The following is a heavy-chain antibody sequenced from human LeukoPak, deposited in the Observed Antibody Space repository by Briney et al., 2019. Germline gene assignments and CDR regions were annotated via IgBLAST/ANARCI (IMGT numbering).Heavy chain of an antibody. Sequence: EASVKVSCKASGYTFTSYGISWVRQAPGQGLEWMGWISAYNGNTNYAQKLQGRVTMTTDTSTSTAYMELRSLRSDDTAVYYCARTDSVPAGDYHYWYMDVWGKGTTVTVSS. CDR1: GYTFTSYG. J-gene: IGHJ6*03. CDR3: ARTDSVPAGDYHYWYMDV. V-gene: IGHV1-18*01. D-gene: IGHD2-2*01. CDR2: ISAYNGNT.